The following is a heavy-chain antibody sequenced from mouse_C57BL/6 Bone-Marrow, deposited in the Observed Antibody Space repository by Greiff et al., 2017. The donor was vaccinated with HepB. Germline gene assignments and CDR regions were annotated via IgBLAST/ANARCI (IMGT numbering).Heavy chain of an antibody. D-gene: IGHD2-4*01. V-gene: IGHV5-15*01. J-gene: IGHJ4*01. CDR3: ARAGDYDGE. CDR2: ISNLAYSI. Sequence: EVKLVESGGGLVQPGGSLKLSCAASGFTFSDYGMAWVRQAPRKGPEWVAFISNLAYSIYYADTVTGRFTISRENAKNTLYLEMSSLRSEDTAMYYCARAGDYDGEWGQGTSVTVSS. CDR1: GFTFSDYG.